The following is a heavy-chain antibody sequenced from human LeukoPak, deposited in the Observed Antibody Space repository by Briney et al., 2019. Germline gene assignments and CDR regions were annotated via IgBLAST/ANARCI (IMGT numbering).Heavy chain of an antibody. Sequence: GGSLRLSCAASGFTFSSYAMHWVRQAPGKGLEWVAVISYDGSNKYYADSVKGRFTISRDNSKNTLYLQMNSLRAEDTAVYYCAAVPIVVVEPFDYWGQGTLVTVSS. CDR3: AAVPIVVVEPFDY. CDR1: GFTFSSYA. D-gene: IGHD3-22*01. J-gene: IGHJ4*02. CDR2: ISYDGSNK. V-gene: IGHV3-30-3*01.